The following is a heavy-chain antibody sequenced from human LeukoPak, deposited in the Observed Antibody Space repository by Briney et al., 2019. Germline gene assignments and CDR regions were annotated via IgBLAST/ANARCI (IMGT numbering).Heavy chain of an antibody. V-gene: IGHV3-30*18. Sequence: GGSLRLSCAASGFTFSSYGMHWVRQAPGKGLEWVAVISYDGSNKYYADSVTGRFTISRDNSKNTLYLQMNSLRAEDTAVYYCAKDPYYYDSSGYYYGGGSFDYWGQGTLVTVSS. CDR2: ISYDGSNK. CDR1: GFTFSSYG. D-gene: IGHD3-22*01. CDR3: AKDPYYYDSSGYYYGGGSFDY. J-gene: IGHJ4*02.